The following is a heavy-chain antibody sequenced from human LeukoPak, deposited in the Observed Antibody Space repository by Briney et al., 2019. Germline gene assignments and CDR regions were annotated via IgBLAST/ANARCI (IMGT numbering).Heavy chain of an antibody. CDR1: GYTLTELS. CDR2: FDPEDGET. V-gene: IGHV1-24*01. CDR3: ATAHRDTIAAAGVGD. Sequence: GASVKVSCKVSGYTLTELSMHWVLQAPGKGLEWMGGFDPEDGETIYAQKFQGRVTMTEDTSTDTAYMELSSLRSEDTAVYYCATAHRDTIAAAGVGDWGQGTLVTVSS. J-gene: IGHJ4*02. D-gene: IGHD6-13*01.